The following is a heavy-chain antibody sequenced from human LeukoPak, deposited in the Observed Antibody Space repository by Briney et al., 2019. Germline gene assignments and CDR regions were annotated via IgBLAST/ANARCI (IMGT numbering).Heavy chain of an antibody. CDR2: INSSGGST. CDR3: ARAFDYYDSSGYYNGYYFDY. D-gene: IGHD3-22*01. CDR1: GYIFTSYN. V-gene: IGHV1-46*01. J-gene: IGHJ4*02. Sequence: GASVKVSCKASGYIFTSYNMYWVRQAPGQGLEWMGIINSSGGSTNYAQKFQGRVTMTRDTSISTAYMELSRLRSDDTAVYYCARAFDYYDSSGYYNGYYFDYWGQGTLVTVSS.